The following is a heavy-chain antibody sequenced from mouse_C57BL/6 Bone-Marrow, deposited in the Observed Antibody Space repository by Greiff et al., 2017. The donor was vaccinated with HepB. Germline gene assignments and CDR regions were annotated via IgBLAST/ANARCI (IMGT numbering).Heavy chain of an antibody. CDR3: ARKGLTLGAMDY. V-gene: IGHV5-4*01. Sequence: EVHLVESGGGLVKPGGSLKLSCAASGFTFSSYAMSWVRQTPEKRLEWVATISDGGSYTYYPDNVKGRFTISRDNAKNNLYLQMSHLKSEDTAMYYCARKGLTLGAMDYWGQGTSVTVSS. J-gene: IGHJ4*01. CDR2: ISDGGSYT. CDR1: GFTFSSYA. D-gene: IGHD4-1*01.